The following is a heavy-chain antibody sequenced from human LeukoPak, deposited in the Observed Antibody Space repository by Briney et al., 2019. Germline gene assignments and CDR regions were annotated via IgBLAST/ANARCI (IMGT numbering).Heavy chain of an antibody. Sequence: AGGSLRLSCAASGFTFTTDWMSWVRQAPGKGLEWVANIKQDGSEKYYVDSVKGRFTISRDNAKNSLYLQMNSLRAEDTAVYYCARDPRGSSGWLDYWGQGTLVTVSS. V-gene: IGHV3-7*04. CDR3: ARDPRGSSGWLDY. CDR1: GFTFTTDW. J-gene: IGHJ4*02. CDR2: IKQDGSEK. D-gene: IGHD6-19*01.